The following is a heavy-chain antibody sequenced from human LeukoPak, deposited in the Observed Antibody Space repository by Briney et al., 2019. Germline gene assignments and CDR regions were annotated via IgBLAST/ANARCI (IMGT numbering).Heavy chain of an antibody. CDR2: TSYRSKWYN. CDR1: GDSVSTNSVA. CDR3: AREAEITRFDY. V-gene: IGHV6-1*01. Sequence: SQTLSLTCAISGDSVSTNSVAWDWISQSPSRGLEWLGRTSYRSKWYNDYAVSVKSRITITPDTSKNQFSLQLNSVTPEDTAVYYCAREAEITRFDYWGQGTLVTVSS. D-gene: IGHD5-24*01. J-gene: IGHJ4*02.